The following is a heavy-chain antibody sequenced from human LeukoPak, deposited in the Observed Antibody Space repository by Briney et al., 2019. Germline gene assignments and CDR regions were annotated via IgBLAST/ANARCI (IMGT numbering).Heavy chain of an antibody. CDR3: ARDLNYDSSGDDY. Sequence: GGSLRLSCAASGFTFSSYGMSWVRQAPGKGLEWVSFLRFDATSNYYAESVRGRFIISRDNSRNTLYLQMNSLRTEDTAVYYCARDLNYDSSGDDYWGQGTLVTVSS. CDR2: LRFDATSN. CDR1: GFTFSSYG. D-gene: IGHD3-22*01. J-gene: IGHJ4*02. V-gene: IGHV3-30*02.